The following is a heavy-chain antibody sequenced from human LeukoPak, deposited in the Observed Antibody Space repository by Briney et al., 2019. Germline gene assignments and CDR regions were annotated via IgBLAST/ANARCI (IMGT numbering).Heavy chain of an antibody. CDR3: ARTTSMTASGYDY. Sequence: GASVKVSCKASGYTFTNYHINWVRQAPGQGLEWMTLINPDTGDKGYARKFQDRGTITTDTSISTPYMELSSLSSEDTAVYFCARTTSMTASGYDYWGQGTLVTVSS. CDR2: INPDTGDK. CDR1: GYTFTNYH. J-gene: IGHJ4*02. V-gene: IGHV1-8*03. D-gene: IGHD2-21*02.